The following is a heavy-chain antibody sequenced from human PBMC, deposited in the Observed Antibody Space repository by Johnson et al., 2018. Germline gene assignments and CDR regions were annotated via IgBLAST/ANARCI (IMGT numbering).Heavy chain of an antibody. CDR1: RFTISSYA. CDR2: ISFDGSNK. Sequence: QVQLQESGGGVVQPGRSLRLSCAASRFTISSYAMHWVRQAPGKGLEWVAFISFDGSNKYYTDYVKGRFTISRDNSKNTLYLKMNSLSPEDTAVDYFAKDGRTGVAAADPFDYWGQGTLVTVSS. D-gene: IGHD6-13*01. J-gene: IGHJ4*02. V-gene: IGHV3-30*18. CDR3: AKDGRTGVAAADPFDY.